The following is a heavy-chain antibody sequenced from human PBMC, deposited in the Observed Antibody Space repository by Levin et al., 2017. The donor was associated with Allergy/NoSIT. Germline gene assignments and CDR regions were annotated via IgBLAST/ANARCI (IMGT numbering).Heavy chain of an antibody. V-gene: IGHV3-48*04. CDR2: ISSSSSTI. CDR1: GFTFSSYS. D-gene: IGHD3-3*01. Sequence: GESLKISCAASGFTFSSYSMNWVRQAPGKGLEWVSYISSSSSTIYYADSVKGRFTISRDNAKNSLYLQMNSLRAEDTAVYYCARDRRVDFWSGFLSSDYDYYGMDVWGQGTTVTVSS. CDR3: ARDRRVDFWSGFLSSDYDYYGMDV. J-gene: IGHJ6*02.